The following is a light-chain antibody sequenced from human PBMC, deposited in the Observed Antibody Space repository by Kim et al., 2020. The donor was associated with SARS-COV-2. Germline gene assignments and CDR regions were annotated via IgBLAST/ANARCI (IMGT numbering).Light chain of an antibody. V-gene: IGKV3-11*01. J-gene: IGKJ4*01. CDR2: DAS. Sequence: LSPGETATLSCRASQSVSSYLAWYQQKPGQAPRLLIYDASNRATGIPARFSGSGSGTDFTLTISSLEPEDFAVYYCQQRSNWPLTFGGGTKVDIK. CDR3: QQRSNWPLT. CDR1: QSVSSY.